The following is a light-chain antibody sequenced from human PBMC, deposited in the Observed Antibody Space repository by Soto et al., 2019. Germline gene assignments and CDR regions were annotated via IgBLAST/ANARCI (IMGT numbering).Light chain of an antibody. CDR3: QQFNSYPLT. CDR1: QGISSA. V-gene: IGKV1-13*02. J-gene: IGKJ4*01. CDR2: DVS. Sequence: AIQFTPFPSSPSASVGDRVTITFRGSQGISSALAWYQQKPGKPPKLLIYDVSTLENGVPSRFSGSGSGTDFTLTISSLQPEDFATYYCQQFNSYPLTFGGGTKVDIK.